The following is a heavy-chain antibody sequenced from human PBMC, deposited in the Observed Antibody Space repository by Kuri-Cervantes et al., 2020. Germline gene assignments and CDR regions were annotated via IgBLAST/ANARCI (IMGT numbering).Heavy chain of an antibody. CDR2: ISAYNGNT. Sequence: ASVKVSCKASGYTFTGFGISWVRQAPGQGLEWMGWISAYNGNTNYAQKLQGRVTMTTDTSTSTAYMELRSLRAEDTAVYYCARDPRIHSSSFGGLFDYWGQGTLVTVSS. V-gene: IGHV1-18*01. CDR3: ARDPRIHSSSFGGLFDY. CDR1: GYTFTGFG. J-gene: IGHJ4*02. D-gene: IGHD6-13*01.